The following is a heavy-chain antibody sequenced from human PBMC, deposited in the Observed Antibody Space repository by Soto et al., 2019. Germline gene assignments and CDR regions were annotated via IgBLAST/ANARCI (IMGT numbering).Heavy chain of an antibody. D-gene: IGHD1-26*01. CDR2: ISYDGSNK. Sequence: PGGSLRLSCSASLFTCSSYAMHWVRQAPGKVLEWVGAISYDGSNKYYADSVKGRFTISRDNSKNTGYLQMNSLRAEDTAVYYCARDVGGRGYYYYG. J-gene: IGHJ6*01. V-gene: IGHV3-30-3*01. CDR3: ARDVGGRGYYYYG. CDR1: LFTCSSYA.